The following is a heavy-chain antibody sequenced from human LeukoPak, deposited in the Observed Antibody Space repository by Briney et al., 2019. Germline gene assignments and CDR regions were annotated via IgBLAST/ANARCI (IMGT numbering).Heavy chain of an antibody. CDR3: ARAYCSGGSCVEFDY. CDR2: INPNSGGT. D-gene: IGHD2-15*01. CDR1: GYTFTGYY. J-gene: IGHJ4*02. Sequence: ASVKVSCKASGYTFTGYYMHWVRQAPGQGLEWMGWINPNSGGTNYAQKFQGRVTMTRDTSISTAYMELSRLRSDDTAVYYCARAYCSGGSCVEFDYWGQGTLVTVSS. V-gene: IGHV1-2*02.